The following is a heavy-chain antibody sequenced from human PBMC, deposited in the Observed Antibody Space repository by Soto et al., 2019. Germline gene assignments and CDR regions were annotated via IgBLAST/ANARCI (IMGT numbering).Heavy chain of an antibody. CDR2: ISSSSSYI. CDR1: GFTFSSYS. D-gene: IGHD2-15*01. Sequence: GASLRLSCAASGFTFSSYSMNWVRPAPGKGLEWVSSISSSSSYIYYADSVKGRFTISRDNAKNSLYLQMNSLRAEDTAVYYCAREDCSGGSCYFNTGYYYYMDVWGKGTTVTVS. J-gene: IGHJ6*03. CDR3: AREDCSGGSCYFNTGYYYYMDV. V-gene: IGHV3-21*01.